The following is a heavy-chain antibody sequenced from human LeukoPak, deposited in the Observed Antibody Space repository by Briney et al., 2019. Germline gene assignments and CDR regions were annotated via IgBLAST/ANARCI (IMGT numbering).Heavy chain of an antibody. J-gene: IGHJ1*01. Sequence: GGSLRLSCAASGFTFNSYSMYWVRQAPGKGLEWVSSISSSSSHMFYADSVKGRFSISRDNANNSLYLQMNSLRAGDTAVYYCVRDSGSSYGYYFLHWGQGTLVTVSS. CDR2: ISSSSSHM. CDR3: VRDSGSSYGYYFLH. D-gene: IGHD1-26*01. CDR1: GFTFNSYS. V-gene: IGHV3-21*01.